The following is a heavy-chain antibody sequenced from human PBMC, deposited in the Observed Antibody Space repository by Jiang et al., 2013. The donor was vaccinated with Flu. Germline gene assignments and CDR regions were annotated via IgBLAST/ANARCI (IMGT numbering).Heavy chain of an antibody. D-gene: IGHD2-2*01. Sequence: SSYAMSWVRQAPGKGLEWVSAISGSGGSTYYADSVKGRFTISRDNSKNTLYLQMNSLRAEDTAVYYCANDLGSTSWGVFDYWGQGTLVTVSS. V-gene: IGHV3-23*01. CDR3: ANDLGSTSWGVFDY. CDR1: SSYA. CDR2: ISGSGGST. J-gene: IGHJ4*02.